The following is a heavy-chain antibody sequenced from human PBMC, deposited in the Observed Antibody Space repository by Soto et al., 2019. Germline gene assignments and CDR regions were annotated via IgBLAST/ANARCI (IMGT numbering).Heavy chain of an antibody. V-gene: IGHV3-33*01. CDR2: IWYDGSNK. Sequence: LRLSCAASGFTFSSYGMHWVRQAPGKGLEWVAVIWYDGSNKYYADSVKGRFTISRDNSKNTLYLQMNSLRAEDTAVYYCARDLGGYYGSVTNGNFDYWGQGTLVTVSS. CDR3: ARDLGGYYGSVTNGNFDY. CDR1: GFTFSSYG. D-gene: IGHD3-10*01. J-gene: IGHJ4*02.